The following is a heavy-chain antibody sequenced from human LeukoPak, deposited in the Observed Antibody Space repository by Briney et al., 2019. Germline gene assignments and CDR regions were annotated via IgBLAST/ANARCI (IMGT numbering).Heavy chain of an antibody. Sequence: PGGSLRLSCAASGFTFSSYAMSWVRQAPGKGLEWVSAISGSGGSTYYADSVKGRFTISRDNSKNTLYLQMNSLRAEDTAVYYCAKTPIIAAAARRYFDYWGQGTLVTVSS. D-gene: IGHD6-13*01. CDR2: ISGSGGST. CDR3: AKTPIIAAAARRYFDY. CDR1: GFTFSSYA. V-gene: IGHV3-23*01. J-gene: IGHJ4*02.